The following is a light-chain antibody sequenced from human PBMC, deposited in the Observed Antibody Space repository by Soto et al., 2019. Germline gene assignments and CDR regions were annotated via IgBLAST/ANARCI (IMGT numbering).Light chain of an antibody. J-gene: IGLJ2*01. V-gene: IGLV1-47*01. Sequence: QSVLTQTPSASGTPGQRDTISCSGSSSNIGTNYVYWYQQLPVTAPKLLIYRNNQRPSGVPDRFSGSKSGTSASLAISGLRSEDEADYYCAAWDDSLSGVVFGGGTKLTGL. CDR2: RNN. CDR1: SSNIGTNY. CDR3: AAWDDSLSGVV.